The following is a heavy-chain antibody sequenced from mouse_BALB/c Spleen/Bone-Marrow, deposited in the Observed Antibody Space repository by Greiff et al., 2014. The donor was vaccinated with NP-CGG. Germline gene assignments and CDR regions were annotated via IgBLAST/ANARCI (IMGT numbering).Heavy chain of an antibody. D-gene: IGHD2-4*01. CDR2: IDPFNGVT. V-gene: IGHV1-28*01. CDR3: ARRVITTGPGFAY. J-gene: IGHJ3*01. CDR1: GYSFTSYY. Sequence: VHVKQSGPELMKPGASVKISCKASGYSFTSYYIHWVKQNHGKSLEWTGYIDPFNGVTIYNQKFKGKATLTADKSSSTAYMHLSSLTSEDSAVYYCARRVITTGPGFAYWGQGTLVTVSA.